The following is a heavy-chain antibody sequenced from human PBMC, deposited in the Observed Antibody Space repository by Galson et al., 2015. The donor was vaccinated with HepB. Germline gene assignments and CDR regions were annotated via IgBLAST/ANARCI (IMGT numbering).Heavy chain of an antibody. V-gene: IGHV4-39*07. CDR2: IYYSGGA. Sequence: SETLSLTCTVSGDSVSSSNSYWGWIRQPPGKGPEWIGSIYYSGGAYYNPSLKNRVTIPVDTSKNQFSLKLSSVTAADTAIYYCATVISNNWYGLIPWGQGTLVTVSS. CDR1: GDSVSSSNSY. J-gene: IGHJ5*02. CDR3: ATVISNNWYGLIP. D-gene: IGHD6-13*01.